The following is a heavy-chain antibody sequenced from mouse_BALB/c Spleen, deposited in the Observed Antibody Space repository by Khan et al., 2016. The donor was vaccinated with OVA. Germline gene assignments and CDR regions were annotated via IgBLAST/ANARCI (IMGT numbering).Heavy chain of an antibody. D-gene: IGHD2-2*01. CDR1: GFNIKDTY. V-gene: IGHV14-3*02. J-gene: IGHJ4*01. CDR2: IDPANGNT. Sequence: EVQLQQSGAELVKPGASVKLSCTASGFNIKDTYMHWVKQRPEQGLEWIGRIDPANGNTKYDPKFQGKATITADTSSNTAYPQLSSLTSEDTAVYYCALYGYDGAMDYWGQGTSVTVSS. CDR3: ALYGYDGAMDY.